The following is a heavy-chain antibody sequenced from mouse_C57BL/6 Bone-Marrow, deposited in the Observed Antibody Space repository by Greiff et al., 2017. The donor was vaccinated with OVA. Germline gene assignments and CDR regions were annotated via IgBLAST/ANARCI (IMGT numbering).Heavy chain of an antibody. CDR3: ATPPPFYWYFDV. Sequence: EVKLVESGGGLVKPGGSLKLSCAASGFTFSDYGMHWVRQAPEKGLEWVAYISSGSSTIYYADTVKGRFTISRDNAKNTLFLQMTSLRSEDTAMDYCATPPPFYWYFDVWGTGTTVTVSS. J-gene: IGHJ1*03. V-gene: IGHV5-17*01. CDR2: ISSGSSTI. CDR1: GFTFSDYG.